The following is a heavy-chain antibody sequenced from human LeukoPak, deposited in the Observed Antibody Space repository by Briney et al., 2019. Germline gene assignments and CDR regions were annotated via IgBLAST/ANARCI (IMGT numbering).Heavy chain of an antibody. J-gene: IGHJ5*02. CDR2: IYSSGTI. CDR3: TRDSGTTGEVKFDP. Sequence: SETLSLTCAVYGGSFSSYYWSWIRQPAGKGLEWIGRIYSSGTITYNPSLQSRVTMSVDTSKNEFSLKMSSVTAADTAVYYCTRDSGTTGEVKFDPWGQGTLATVSS. V-gene: IGHV4-4*07. D-gene: IGHD3-10*01. CDR1: GGSFSSYY.